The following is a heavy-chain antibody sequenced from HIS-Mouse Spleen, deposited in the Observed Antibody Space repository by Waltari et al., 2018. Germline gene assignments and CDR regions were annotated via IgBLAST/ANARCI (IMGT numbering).Heavy chain of an antibody. CDR3: AREIPYSSSWYDWYFDL. CDR1: GGSISSSSYY. J-gene: IGHJ2*01. D-gene: IGHD6-13*01. CDR2: TDYSGGT. Sequence: QLQLQESGPGLVKPSETLSLTCTVSGGSISSSSYYRGWSRQPPGKGLEGIGSTDYSGGTYYSPSLKSRVTISVDTSKNQFSLKLSSVTAADTAVYYCAREIPYSSSWYDWYFDLWGRGTLVTVSS. V-gene: IGHV4-39*07.